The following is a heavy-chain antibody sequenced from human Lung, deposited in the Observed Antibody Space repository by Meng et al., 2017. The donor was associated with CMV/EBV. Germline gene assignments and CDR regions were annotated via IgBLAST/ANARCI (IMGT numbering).Heavy chain of an antibody. Sequence: EVQLLESGGGLVQPGGSLRLSCAASGFTFNSHIMSWVRQAPGKGLEWVSFITADGGTTYYADSVKGRFTISRDNSKNTLCLQMNSLRSEDTAVYHCVRVALSGGWYVDYWGLGTLVTVSS. J-gene: IGHJ4*02. D-gene: IGHD6-19*01. V-gene: IGHV3-23*01. CDR1: GFTFNSHI. CDR2: ITADGGTT. CDR3: VRVALSGGWYVDY.